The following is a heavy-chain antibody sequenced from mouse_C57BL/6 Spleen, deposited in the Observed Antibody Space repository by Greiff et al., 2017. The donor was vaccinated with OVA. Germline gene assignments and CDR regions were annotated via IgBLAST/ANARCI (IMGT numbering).Heavy chain of an antibody. CDR1: GYTFTSYW. CDR3: ARRTYYGFDY. V-gene: IGHV1-52*01. CDR2: IDPSDSEP. J-gene: IGHJ2*01. D-gene: IGHD2-10*01. Sequence: QVQLQQPGAELVRPGSSVKLSCKASGYTFTSYWMHWVKQRPIQGLEWIGNIDPSDSEPHYNQKFKDKATLTVDKSSSTAYMQLSSLTSEDSAVYYCARRTYYGFDYWGQGTTLTVSS.